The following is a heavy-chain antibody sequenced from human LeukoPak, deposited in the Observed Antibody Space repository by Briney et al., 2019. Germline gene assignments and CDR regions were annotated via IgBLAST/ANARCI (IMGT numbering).Heavy chain of an antibody. V-gene: IGHV4-39*01. CDR1: GGSISSSSYY. CDR3: ARAYYDILTGYYGLGYFDY. Sequence: SETLSLTCTVSGGSISSSSYYWGWIRQPPGKGLEWIGSIYYSGSTYYNPSLKSRVTISVDTSKNQFSLKLSSVTAAGTAVYYCARAYYDILTGYYGLGYFDYWGQGTLVTVSS. J-gene: IGHJ4*02. CDR2: IYYSGST. D-gene: IGHD3-9*01.